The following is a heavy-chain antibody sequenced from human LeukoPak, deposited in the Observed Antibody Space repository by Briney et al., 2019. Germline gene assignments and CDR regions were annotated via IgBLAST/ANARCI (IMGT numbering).Heavy chain of an antibody. Sequence: PGGSLRLSCAASGFTFSSYAMSWVRQAPGKGLEWVSAISGSGGSTYYADSVKGRFTISRDNSKSTLYLQMNSLRAEDTAVYYCAKGVGCSGGSCYYYYYMDVWGKGTTVTVSS. D-gene: IGHD2-15*01. CDR1: GFTFSSYA. CDR3: AKGVGCSGGSCYYYYYMDV. J-gene: IGHJ6*03. CDR2: ISGSGGST. V-gene: IGHV3-23*01.